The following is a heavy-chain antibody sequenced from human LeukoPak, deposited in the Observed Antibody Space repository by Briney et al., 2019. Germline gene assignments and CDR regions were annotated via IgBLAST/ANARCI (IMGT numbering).Heavy chain of an antibody. J-gene: IGHJ4*02. V-gene: IGHV3-21*01. CDR1: GFTFNTYN. D-gene: IGHD1-26*01. CDR2: IGSSSSYI. Sequence: PGGSLRLSCAASGFTFNTYNMNWVRQAPGKGLEWVSSIGSSSSYIYYADSVKGRFTISRDNAKNSLYLQMNSLRAEDTAVYYCARHPPDHGSAHYFDYWGQGTLVTVSS. CDR3: ARHPPDHGSAHYFDY.